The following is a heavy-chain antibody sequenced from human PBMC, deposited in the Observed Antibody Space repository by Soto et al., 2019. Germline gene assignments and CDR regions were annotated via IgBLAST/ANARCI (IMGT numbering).Heavy chain of an antibody. Sequence: GGSLRLSCEDSGFTFSAYWMHWVRQVPRKGLIWVSRISDDGSTTTYADSVKGRFTISRDNARNTLYLQTNSLRADDTGLYYCTRGPRVSSTGTGAHWGQGTLVTVSS. J-gene: IGHJ4*02. CDR3: TRGPRVSSTGTGAH. CDR2: ISDDGSTT. V-gene: IGHV3-74*01. CDR1: GFTFSAYW. D-gene: IGHD1-1*01.